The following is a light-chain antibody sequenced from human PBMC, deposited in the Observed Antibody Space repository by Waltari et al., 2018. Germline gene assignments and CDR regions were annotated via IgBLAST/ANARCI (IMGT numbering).Light chain of an antibody. Sequence: QSALTQPASVSGSPGQSITISCTGTSRDVGGYNRGSWYQQHPGRATKFMIYEVSNRPSGVSDRFSGSKSGNTASLTISGLQAEDEADYYCSSFSSSSIRYVFGIGTKVTVL. J-gene: IGLJ1*01. CDR2: EVS. CDR1: SRDVGGYNR. CDR3: SSFSSSSIRYV. V-gene: IGLV2-14*01.